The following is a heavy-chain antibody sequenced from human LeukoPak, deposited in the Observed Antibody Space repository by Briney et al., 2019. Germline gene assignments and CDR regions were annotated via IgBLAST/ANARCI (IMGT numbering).Heavy chain of an antibody. CDR2: IRYDGSSK. V-gene: IGHV3-30*02. J-gene: IGHJ4*02. D-gene: IGHD2-2*01. CDR3: AKDRFHCSSASCYPGYFDY. Sequence: GGSLRLSCAAYGFIFSSYGMHWVRQAPGKGLERVSFIRYDGSSKYYADSVKGRFTISRDNSKNTLYLQMNSLRAEDTAVYYCAKDRFHCSSASCYPGYFDYWGQGTLVTVSS. CDR1: GFIFSSYG.